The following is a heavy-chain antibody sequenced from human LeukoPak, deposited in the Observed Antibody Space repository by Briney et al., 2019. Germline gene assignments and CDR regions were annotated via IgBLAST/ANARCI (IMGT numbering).Heavy chain of an antibody. D-gene: IGHD3-22*01. CDR1: GYTFTSYY. V-gene: IGHV1-46*03. J-gene: IGHJ6*03. CDR3: ARGHYDSSGYANYYYYYYMDV. Sequence: ASVKVSCKASGYTFTSYYMHWVRQAPGQGLEWMGIINPSGGSTSYAQKFQGRGTMTRDTSTSTVYMELSSLRSEDTAVYYCARGHYDSSGYANYYYYYYMDVWGKGTTVTVSS. CDR2: INPSGGST.